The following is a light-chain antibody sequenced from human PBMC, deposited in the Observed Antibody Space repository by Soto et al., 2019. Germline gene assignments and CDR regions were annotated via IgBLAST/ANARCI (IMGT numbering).Light chain of an antibody. CDR3: CSYAGIRV. CDR1: SSDVGSYNL. J-gene: IGLJ1*01. CDR2: EVN. V-gene: IGLV2-23*02. Sequence: QSALTQPASVSGSAGQSITISCTGTSSDVGSYNLVSWYQQYSGKAPKLLIYEVNKRPSGVSNRLSGSKSGNTASLTISGLQAEDEADYYCCSYAGIRVFGTGTK.